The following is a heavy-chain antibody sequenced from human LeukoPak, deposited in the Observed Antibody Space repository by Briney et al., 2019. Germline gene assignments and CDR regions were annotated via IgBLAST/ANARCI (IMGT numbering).Heavy chain of an antibody. D-gene: IGHD3-9*01. CDR2: IRSSGGTT. J-gene: IGHJ4*02. V-gene: IGHV3-23*01. CDR1: GFTFSTYA. Sequence: GGSLRLSCAASGFTFSTYAMSWVRQAPGKGLEWVSGIRSSGGTTFYADFVKGRFTISRDNSKSTLFLRMNSLRAEDTAIYYCAKSSEYYILTGHLDYWGQGTLVTVSS. CDR3: AKSSEYYILTGHLDY.